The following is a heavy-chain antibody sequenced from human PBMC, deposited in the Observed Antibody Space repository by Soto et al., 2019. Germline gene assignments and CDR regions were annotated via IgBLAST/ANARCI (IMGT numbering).Heavy chain of an antibody. J-gene: IGHJ4*02. V-gene: IGHV4-59*01. CDR1: GGSIRSYY. CDR3: AREIHRNYYGSGSYPDY. CDR2: IYYSGST. D-gene: IGHD3-10*01. Sequence: PSETLSLTCTVSGGSIRSYYWSWIRQHPGKGLEWIGYIYYSGSTNYNPSLKSRVTISVDTSKNQFSLKLSSVTAADTAVYYCAREIHRNYYGSGSYPDYWGQGTLVTVSS.